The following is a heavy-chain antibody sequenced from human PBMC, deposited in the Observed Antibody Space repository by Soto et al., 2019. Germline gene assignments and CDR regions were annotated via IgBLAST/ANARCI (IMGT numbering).Heavy chain of an antibody. Sequence: EVQLVESGGGLVKPGGSLRLSCAASGFTFSSYSMNWVRQAPGKGLEWVSSISSSSSYIYYADSVKGRFTISRDNAKNSLYLQMNSLRADDTAVYYCARDQYCSSTSCHYGMDVWGQGTTVTVSS. J-gene: IGHJ6*02. CDR3: ARDQYCSSTSCHYGMDV. CDR2: ISSSSSYI. D-gene: IGHD2-2*01. CDR1: GFTFSSYS. V-gene: IGHV3-21*01.